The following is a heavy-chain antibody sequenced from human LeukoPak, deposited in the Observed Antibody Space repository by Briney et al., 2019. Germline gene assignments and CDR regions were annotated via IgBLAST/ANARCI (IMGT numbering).Heavy chain of an antibody. CDR3: AHSLWNWNYGY. Sequence: ESGPTLVKPTQTLMLTCTFSGFSLSTSGVGVGWIRQPPGKALERLALIYWNDDKRYSPSLKSRLTITKDTSKNQVVLTMTNMDPVDTATYYCAHSLWNWNYGYWGQGTLVTVSS. D-gene: IGHD1-7*01. CDR2: IYWNDDK. V-gene: IGHV2-5*01. J-gene: IGHJ4*02. CDR1: GFSLSTSGVG.